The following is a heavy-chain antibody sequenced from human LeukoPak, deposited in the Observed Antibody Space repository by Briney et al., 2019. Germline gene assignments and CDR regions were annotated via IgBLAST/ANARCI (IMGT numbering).Heavy chain of an antibody. D-gene: IGHD5-24*01. CDR1: GFTFSSYE. CDR3: ARDSRDGYRGDY. V-gene: IGHV3-48*03. J-gene: IGHJ4*02. Sequence: GGSLRLSCAASGFTFSSYEMNWVRQAPGKGLEWVSYISSSGSTIYYADSVKGRFTISRDNAKNSLCLQMNSLRAEDTAVYYCARDSRDGYRGDYWGQGTLVTVSS. CDR2: ISSSGSTI.